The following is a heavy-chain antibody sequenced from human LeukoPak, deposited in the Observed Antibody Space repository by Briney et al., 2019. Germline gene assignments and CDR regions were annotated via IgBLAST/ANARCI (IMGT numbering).Heavy chain of an antibody. V-gene: IGHV6-1*01. Sequence: SQTLSLTCAISGDFVSSNNAAWNWIRQSPSRGLEWLGRTYYRAKWHNDYAVSVQSRIVINPDTSKNHFSLHLNSVTPEDTAVYFCAREIAAGAPLHYWGQGILVTVSS. CDR1: GDFVSSNNAA. CDR2: TYYRAKWHN. D-gene: IGHD6-25*01. CDR3: AREIAAGAPLHY. J-gene: IGHJ4*01.